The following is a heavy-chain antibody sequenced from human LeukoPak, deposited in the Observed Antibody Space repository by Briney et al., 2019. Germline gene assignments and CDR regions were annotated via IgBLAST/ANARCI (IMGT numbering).Heavy chain of an antibody. CDR2: IYTSGSI. V-gene: IGHV4-61*02. Sequence: PSQTLSLTCTVSGGSISSGSYYWSWIRQPAGKGLEWIGRIYTSGSINYNPSLKSRVTISVDTSKNQFSLKLSSVTAADTAVYYCARDRELWNWFDPWGQGTLVTVSS. CDR1: GGSISSGSYY. CDR3: ARDRELWNWFDP. J-gene: IGHJ5*02. D-gene: IGHD1-26*01.